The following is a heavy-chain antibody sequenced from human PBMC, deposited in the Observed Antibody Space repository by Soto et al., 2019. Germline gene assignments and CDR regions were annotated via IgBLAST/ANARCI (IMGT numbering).Heavy chain of an antibody. CDR2: INPNGGST. V-gene: IGHV1-46*01. CDR1: GYTFISFY. CDR3: ARLATVTPPYYFDY. Sequence: ASVKVSCKASGYTFISFYVHWVRQAPGQGLEWMGVINPNGGSTAYAQKFQGRVTMTRDTSTSTVYMELSSLRSEDTAVYYCARLATVTPPYYFDYWGQGTLFTVSS. J-gene: IGHJ4*02. D-gene: IGHD4-17*01.